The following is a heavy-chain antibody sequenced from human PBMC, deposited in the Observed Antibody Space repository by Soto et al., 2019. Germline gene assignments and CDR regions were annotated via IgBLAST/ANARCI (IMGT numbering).Heavy chain of an antibody. V-gene: IGHV1-18*01. CDR3: ARETYCGGDCYSPPLPHPRDYYGMDV. D-gene: IGHD2-21*02. CDR1: GYTFTSYG. Sequence: ASVKVSCKASGYTFTSYGISWVRQAPGQGLEWMGWISAYNGNTNYAQKLQGRVTMTTDTSTSTAYMELRSLRSDDTAVYYCARETYCGGDCYSPPLPHPRDYYGMDVWGQGTTVTVSS. J-gene: IGHJ6*02. CDR2: ISAYNGNT.